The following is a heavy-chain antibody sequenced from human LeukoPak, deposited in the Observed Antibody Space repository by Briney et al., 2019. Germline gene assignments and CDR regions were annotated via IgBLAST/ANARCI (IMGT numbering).Heavy chain of an antibody. Sequence: PGGSLRLSCAASGFTVSSNYMSWVRQAPGKGLEWVSVIYSGGSTYYADSVKGRFTISRDNSKNTLYLQMNSLRAEDTAVYYCARDTRGYSYGNIDYWGQGTLVTGS. CDR2: IYSGGST. D-gene: IGHD5-18*01. V-gene: IGHV3-53*01. CDR3: ARDTRGYSYGNIDY. CDR1: GFTVSSNY. J-gene: IGHJ4*02.